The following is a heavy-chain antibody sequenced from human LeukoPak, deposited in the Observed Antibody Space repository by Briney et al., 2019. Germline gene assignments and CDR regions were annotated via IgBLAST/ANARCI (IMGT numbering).Heavy chain of an antibody. J-gene: IGHJ4*02. CDR1: GGSISSGSYY. V-gene: IGHV4-61*02. Sequence: PSQTLSLTCTVSGGSISSGSYYWSWIRQPAGKGLEWIGRIYTSGSTNYNPSLKSRVTISVDTSKNQFSLQLSSVTAADTAVYYCASHSGGYAYWGQGTLVTVSS. CDR2: IYTSGST. D-gene: IGHD5-12*01. CDR3: ASHSGGYAY.